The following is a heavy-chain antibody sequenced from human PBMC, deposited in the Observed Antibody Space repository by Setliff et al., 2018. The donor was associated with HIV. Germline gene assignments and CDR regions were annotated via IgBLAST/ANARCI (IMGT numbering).Heavy chain of an antibody. CDR3: AKDDMPYYGSGSYIGDY. V-gene: IGHV1-18*04. CDR1: GYTFSGYY. CDR2: ISAYNGNI. Sequence: ASVKVSCKASGYTFSGYYLHGVRRAPGQGLEWMGWISAYNGNINYAPKLQGRITLTTDSSTTTAYMELGSLRSDDTAVYYCAKDDMPYYGSGSYIGDYWGQGTLVTVSS. J-gene: IGHJ4*02. D-gene: IGHD3-10*01.